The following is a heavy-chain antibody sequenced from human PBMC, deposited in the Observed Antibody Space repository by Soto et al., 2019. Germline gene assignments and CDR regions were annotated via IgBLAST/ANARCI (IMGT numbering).Heavy chain of an antibody. CDR3: ARDRQDIVVVPAAIPREFDY. J-gene: IGHJ4*02. Sequence: GASVKVSCKASGYTFTSYGISWVRQAPGQGLEWMGWISAYNGNTNYAQKLQGRVTMTTDTSTSTAYMELRSLRSDDTAVYYCARDRQDIVVVPAAIPREFDYWGQGTLVTVSS. CDR1: GYTFTSYG. V-gene: IGHV1-18*01. CDR2: ISAYNGNT. D-gene: IGHD2-2*01.